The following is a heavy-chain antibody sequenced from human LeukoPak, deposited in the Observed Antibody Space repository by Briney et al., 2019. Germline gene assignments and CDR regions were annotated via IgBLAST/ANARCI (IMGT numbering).Heavy chain of an antibody. D-gene: IGHD1-26*01. Sequence: QPGGSLRLSCAASRFTFSSYSMNWVRQAPGKRLEWVSYISSSGNAIYYADSVKGRFTISRDNAKNSLYLQMNSLRDEDTAVYYCARGPSGSYIDAFDIWGQGTLVTVSS. J-gene: IGHJ3*02. CDR2: ISSSGNAI. CDR3: ARGPSGSYIDAFDI. CDR1: RFTFSSYS. V-gene: IGHV3-48*02.